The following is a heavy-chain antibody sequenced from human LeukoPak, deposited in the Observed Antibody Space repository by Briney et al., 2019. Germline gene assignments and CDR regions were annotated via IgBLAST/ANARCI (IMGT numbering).Heavy chain of an antibody. CDR2: IIPIFGTA. CDR1: GGTFSSYA. D-gene: IGHD2-2*02. Sequence: SVKVSCKASGGTFSSYAISWVRQAPGQGLERMGGIIPIFGTANYAQKFQGRVTITADESTSTAYMELSSLRSEDTAVYYCARNRVDCSSTSCYMGYFDYWGQGTLVTVSS. CDR3: ARNRVDCSSTSCYMGYFDY. J-gene: IGHJ4*02. V-gene: IGHV1-69*01.